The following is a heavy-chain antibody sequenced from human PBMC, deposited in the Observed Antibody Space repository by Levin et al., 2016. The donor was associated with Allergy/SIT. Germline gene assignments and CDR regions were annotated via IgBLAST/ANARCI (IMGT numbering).Heavy chain of an antibody. D-gene: IGHD3-22*01. CDR3: ASELNYYDSSGYGR. V-gene: IGHV1-69*13. CDR1: GGTFSSYA. J-gene: IGHJ4*02. Sequence: SVKVSCKASGGTFSSYAISWVRQAPGQGLEWMGGIIPIFGTANYAQKFQGRVTITADESTSTAYMELSSLRSEDTAVYYCASELNYYDSSGYGRWGQGTLVTVSS. CDR2: IIPIFGTA.